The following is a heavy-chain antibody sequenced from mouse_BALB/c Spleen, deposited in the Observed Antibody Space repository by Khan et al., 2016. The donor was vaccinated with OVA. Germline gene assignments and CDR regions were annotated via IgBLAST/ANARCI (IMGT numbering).Heavy chain of an antibody. CDR1: GYTFTNYG. V-gene: IGHV9-3-1*01. CDR2: INTYTGEP. J-gene: IGHJ1*01. Sequence: QIQLVQSGPELKKPGETVKISCTASGYTFTNYGMNWVKQAPGKGLKWMGWINTYTGEPTYADDFKGRSAFSLETSASTAYLQIKNLKIEDTATYYCARSRAYWYFDVWGAGTTVTVSS. CDR3: ARSRAYWYFDV.